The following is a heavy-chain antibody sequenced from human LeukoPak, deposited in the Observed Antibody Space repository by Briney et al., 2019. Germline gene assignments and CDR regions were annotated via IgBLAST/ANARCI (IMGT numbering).Heavy chain of an antibody. J-gene: IGHJ2*01. CDR1: GFNFRSH. Sequence: GGSLRLSCAVSGFNFRSHVHWVRQAPTKGLEGVAVTSFDGNHKFYGDPVKGRFTISKDNSKNSVSLQMNSLRNDDTAVYYCAKDGDSPNYWYFDLWGRGTLVTVSS. V-gene: IGHV3-30*18. D-gene: IGHD3-22*01. CDR2: TSFDGNHK. CDR3: AKDGDSPNYWYFDL.